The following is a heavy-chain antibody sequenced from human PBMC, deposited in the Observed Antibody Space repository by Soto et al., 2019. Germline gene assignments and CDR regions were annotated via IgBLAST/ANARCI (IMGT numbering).Heavy chain of an antibody. D-gene: IGHD1-26*01. Sequence: ASVKVSCKASGYTFTSYAMHWVRQAPGQRLEWMGWINAGNGNTKYSQKFQGRVTITRDTSASTAYMELSSLRSEDTAVYYCARDRSGGYGGAFDIWGQGTMVTVSS. V-gene: IGHV1-3*01. CDR1: GYTFTSYA. CDR3: ARDRSGGYGGAFDI. J-gene: IGHJ3*02. CDR2: INAGNGNT.